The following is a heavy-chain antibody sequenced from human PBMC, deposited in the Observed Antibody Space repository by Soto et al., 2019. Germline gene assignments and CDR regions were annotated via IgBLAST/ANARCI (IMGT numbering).Heavy chain of an antibody. CDR3: AKDLRPDGRYDLDY. J-gene: IGHJ4*02. Sequence: EAQLLESGGGLAQPGGSLRLSCAASGFIFRTYAMNWVRQAPGKGLEWVSVMVGDGSSSDYADSVRGRFTISRDNSKNTRDLQMNNLSAEDTAVYYCAKDLRPDGRYDLDYWGQGTLVTVSS. CDR1: GFIFRTYA. CDR2: MVGDGSSS. V-gene: IGHV3-23*01. D-gene: IGHD1-26*01.